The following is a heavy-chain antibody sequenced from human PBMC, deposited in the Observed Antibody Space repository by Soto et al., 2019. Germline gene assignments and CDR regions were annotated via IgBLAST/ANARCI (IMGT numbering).Heavy chain of an antibody. V-gene: IGHV4-59*01. CDR3: ARSPAPYYDFWSGYYFDY. J-gene: IGHJ4*02. Sequence: TSETLSLTCTVSGGSISSYYWSWIRQPPGKGLEWIGYIYYSGSTNYNPSLKSRVTISVDTSKNQFSLKLSSVTAADTAVYYCARSPAPYYDFWSGYYFDYWGQGTLVTVSS. CDR2: IYYSGST. D-gene: IGHD3-3*01. CDR1: GGSISSYY.